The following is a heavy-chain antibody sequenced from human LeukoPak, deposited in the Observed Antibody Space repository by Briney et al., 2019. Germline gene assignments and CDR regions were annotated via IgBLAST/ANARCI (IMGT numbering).Heavy chain of an antibody. D-gene: IGHD3-16*01. V-gene: IGHV3-21*01. Sequence: PGGSLRLSCAASGFTVSSNYMSWVRQAPGKGLEWVSSISSSSSYIYYADSVKGRFTISRDNAKNLLYLQMNSLRAEDTAVYYCASKALDYFCFDSWGQGTLVTVSS. J-gene: IGHJ4*02. CDR2: ISSSSSYI. CDR3: ASKALDYFCFDS. CDR1: GFTVSSNY.